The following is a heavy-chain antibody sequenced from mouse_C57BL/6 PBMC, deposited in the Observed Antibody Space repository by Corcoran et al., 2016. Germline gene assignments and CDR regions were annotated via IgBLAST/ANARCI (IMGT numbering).Heavy chain of an antibody. J-gene: IGHJ4*01. V-gene: IGHV1-26*01. CDR3: ARRTGGAMEE. Sequence: EVQLQQSGPELVKPGASVKISCKASGYTFTDYYMNWVKQSHGKSLEWIGDINPNNGGTIYNQKFKGKATLTVDKSSSTAYMELRRLTSEDSAGYEWARRTGGAMEEWGQGTSVTVA. CDR1: GYTFTDYY. CDR2: INPNNGGT.